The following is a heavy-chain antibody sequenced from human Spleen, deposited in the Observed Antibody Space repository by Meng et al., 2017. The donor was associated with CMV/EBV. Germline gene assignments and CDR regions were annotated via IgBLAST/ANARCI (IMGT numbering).Heavy chain of an antibody. D-gene: IGHD2-21*01. V-gene: IGHV3-53*01. CDR3: VRGLTVAYYGSALDI. Sequence: GGSLRLSCAASGFIVSNYYIIWVRQAPGKGLEWVSVMYSGGSTYNADSVKGRFTFSRDNAESTVDLQMNSLRAEDTGIYYCVRGLTVAYYGSALDIWGQGTMVTVSS. CDR2: MYSGGST. CDR1: GFIVSNYY. J-gene: IGHJ3*02.